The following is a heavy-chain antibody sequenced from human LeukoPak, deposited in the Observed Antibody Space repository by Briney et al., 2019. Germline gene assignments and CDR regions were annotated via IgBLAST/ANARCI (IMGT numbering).Heavy chain of an antibody. D-gene: IGHD3-16*01. V-gene: IGHV1-46*01. CDR1: GYTFTNYY. CDR2: INPSGGST. J-gene: IGHJ4*02. Sequence: ASVKVSCKASGYTFTNYYMQWMRQAPGQGLEWVGMINPSGGSTSYAQDLQGRVTMTRDTSTSTAYMELYSLRSDDTAVYYCARLGAGLGFFDYWGQGTLVTVSS. CDR3: ARLGAGLGFFDY.